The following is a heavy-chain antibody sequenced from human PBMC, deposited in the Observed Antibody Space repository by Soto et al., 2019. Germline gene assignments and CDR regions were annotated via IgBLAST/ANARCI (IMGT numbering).Heavy chain of an antibody. V-gene: IGHV1-18*01. D-gene: IGHD3-10*01. CDR2: ISAYNGNT. CDR3: ARATLKWFGELLLPLDY. J-gene: IGHJ4*02. CDR1: GYTFTSYG. Sequence: QVQLVQSGAEVKKPGASVKVSCKASGYTFTSYGISWVRQAPGQGLEWMGWISAYNGNTNYAQKLQGRVTMTTDTSTSTAYMELRSLRSYDTAVYYCARATLKWFGELLLPLDYWGQGTLVTVSS.